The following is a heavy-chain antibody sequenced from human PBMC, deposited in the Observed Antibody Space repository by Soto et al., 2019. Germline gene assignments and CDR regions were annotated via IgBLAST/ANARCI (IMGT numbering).Heavy chain of an antibody. Sequence: ASVKVSCKASGYTFTSYYIHWVREAPGQGLEWMGTINPSGGSTSYAQKFQGRVTMIRDTSTTTVYMELSSLRSEDTAVYYCARDRDYYDSSGFYGGFDIWGQGTMVTVSS. J-gene: IGHJ3*02. V-gene: IGHV1-46*01. CDR2: INPSGGST. CDR3: ARDRDYYDSSGFYGGFDI. CDR1: GYTFTSYY. D-gene: IGHD3-22*01.